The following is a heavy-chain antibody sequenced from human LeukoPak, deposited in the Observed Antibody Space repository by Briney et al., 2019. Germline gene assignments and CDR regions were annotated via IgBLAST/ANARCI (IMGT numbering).Heavy chain of an antibody. D-gene: IGHD3-22*01. V-gene: IGHV3-23*01. J-gene: IGHJ4*02. CDR2: ISDSGGRT. Sequence: GGSLGLSCVVSGFAFHTFAMSWVRQAPGRGLEWVSAISDSGGRTYYADSMKGRFTISRDNSKNTPYLQMNSLRADDTAVYYCAKDRNLYYYDKSDWPSHYFDSWGQGTLVTVSS. CDR1: GFAFHTFA. CDR3: AKDRNLYYYDKSDWPSHYFDS.